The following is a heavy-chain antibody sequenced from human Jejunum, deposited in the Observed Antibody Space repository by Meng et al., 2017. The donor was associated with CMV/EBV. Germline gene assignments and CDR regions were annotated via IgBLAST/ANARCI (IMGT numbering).Heavy chain of an antibody. V-gene: IGHV1-2*02. Sequence: KVSCKASGYTFIGYYMHWVRQAPGKGLEWMGWINPNSGDTNFAQKFQDRVTMTRDTSISTAYIELSRLRFDDTAVYYCAMGTGPGFQHWGQGTLVTVSS. CDR2: INPNSGDT. D-gene: IGHD7-27*01. CDR1: GYTFIGYY. J-gene: IGHJ1*01. CDR3: AMGTGPGFQH.